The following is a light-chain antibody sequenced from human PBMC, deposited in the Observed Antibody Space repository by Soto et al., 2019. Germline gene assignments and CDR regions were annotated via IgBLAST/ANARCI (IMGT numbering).Light chain of an antibody. CDR2: RTN. CDR1: SSNIGSQF. Sequence: QLVLAQPPSASGTPGQRVTISCSGSSSNIGSQFVYWYHQVPGRAPKLLIYRTNQRPSGVPDRFAGSKYGATASLVISGLQSDDEGDYFCASWYDSLRWMFGGGTKLTVL. CDR3: ASWYDSLRWM. J-gene: IGLJ3*02. V-gene: IGLV1-47*01.